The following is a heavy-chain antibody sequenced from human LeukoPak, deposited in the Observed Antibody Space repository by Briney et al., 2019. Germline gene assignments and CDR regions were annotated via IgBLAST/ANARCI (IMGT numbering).Heavy chain of an antibody. CDR2: IYYSGST. CDR3: ARDRGVGATHAFDI. CDR1: GGSISSYY. D-gene: IGHD1-26*01. Sequence: PSETLSLTCTVSGGSISSYYWSWIRQPSGKGLEWIGYIYYSGSTNYNPSLKSRVTISVDTSKNQFSLKLSSVTAADTAVYYCARDRGVGATHAFDIWGQGTMVTVSS. V-gene: IGHV4-59*01. J-gene: IGHJ3*02.